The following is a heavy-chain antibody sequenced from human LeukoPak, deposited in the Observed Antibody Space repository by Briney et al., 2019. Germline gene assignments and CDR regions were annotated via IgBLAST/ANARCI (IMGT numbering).Heavy chain of an antibody. D-gene: IGHD3-10*01. CDR3: ARQSSKVREVIDFQH. Sequence: GEALKIPWKGSGYSFPSYLIGRVRQRPGKGPEWMGIIYPGDSDTRHSLSLQGQVTISADKSISTADLQWSSLKASDTAMYYCARQSSKVREVIDFQHWGQGTLVTVSS. J-gene: IGHJ1*01. CDR1: GYSFPSYL. V-gene: IGHV5-51*01. CDR2: IYPGDSDT.